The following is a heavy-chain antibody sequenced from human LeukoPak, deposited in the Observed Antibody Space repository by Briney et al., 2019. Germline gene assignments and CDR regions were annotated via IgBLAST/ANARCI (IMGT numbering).Heavy chain of an antibody. J-gene: IGHJ5*02. Sequence: PAETLSLTCTVSGGSISSSSYYWGWIRQPPGKVLEWVGSIYYSGSTYFNPSLKSRVTISVDTSKNRFSLKLSSVTAADTAVYYCARQSVGWFGEFQPNWLDAWGLGTLVTVSS. CDR2: IYYSGST. V-gene: IGHV4-39*01. CDR1: GGSISSSSYY. CDR3: ARQSVGWFGEFQPNWLDA. D-gene: IGHD3-10*01.